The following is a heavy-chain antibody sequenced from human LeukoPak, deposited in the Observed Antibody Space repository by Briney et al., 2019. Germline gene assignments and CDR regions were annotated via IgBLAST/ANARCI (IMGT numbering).Heavy chain of an antibody. CDR2: FDPEDGET. J-gene: IGHJ4*02. Sequence: ASVKVSCKVSGYTLTELSMHWVRQAPGKGLEWMGGFDPEDGETIYAQEFQGRVTITADESTSTAYMELSSLRSGDTAVYYCATKYSGSYSHFDYWGQGTLVTVSS. V-gene: IGHV1-24*01. CDR3: ATKYSGSYSHFDY. D-gene: IGHD1-26*01. CDR1: GYTLTELS.